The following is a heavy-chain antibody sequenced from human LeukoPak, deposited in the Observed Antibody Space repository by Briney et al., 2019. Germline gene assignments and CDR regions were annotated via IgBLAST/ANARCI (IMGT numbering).Heavy chain of an antibody. D-gene: IGHD6-19*01. CDR1: GYTFTSYG. CDR3: ARDRRRSSGWPFDY. V-gene: IGHV1-18*01. J-gene: IGHJ4*02. Sequence: ASVKVSCKASGYTFTSYGISWVRQAPGQGLEWMGWISAYNGNTNYAQKLQGRVTMTTDTSTSTAHMELRSLRSDDTAVYYCARDRRRSSGWPFDYWGQGTLVTVSS. CDR2: ISAYNGNT.